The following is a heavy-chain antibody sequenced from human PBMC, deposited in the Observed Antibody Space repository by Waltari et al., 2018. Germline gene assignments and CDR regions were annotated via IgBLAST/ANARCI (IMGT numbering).Heavy chain of an antibody. J-gene: IGHJ4*01. CDR3: AREDIVATKVFDD. CDR2: INGNNGDR. V-gene: IGHV1-2*06. Sequence: QVPLVQSGAEVKKPGASVKVTCKTSGYTFTAYYMHGVRQAPGQGLEWMGRINGNNGDRDYEQKYRGRVTMTRETPLTTVYMEMNRLTSDDTAVYYCAREDIVATKVFDDWGHGTLVTVSS. CDR1: GYTFTAYY. D-gene: IGHD5-12*01.